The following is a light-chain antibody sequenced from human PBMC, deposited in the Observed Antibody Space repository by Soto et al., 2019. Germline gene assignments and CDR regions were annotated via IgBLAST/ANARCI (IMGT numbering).Light chain of an antibody. CDR3: SSFAGSTVV. CDR2: EVS. V-gene: IGLV2-8*01. Sequence: QSVLTQPPPASGSPGQSVTISCTGTSSDIGSYNHVSWYQQHPGKAPKLMIYEVSKRPSGVPDRFSGSKSGNTASLTVSGLQAEDEADYYCSSFAGSTVVFGGGTKLTVL. CDR1: SSDIGSYNH. J-gene: IGLJ2*01.